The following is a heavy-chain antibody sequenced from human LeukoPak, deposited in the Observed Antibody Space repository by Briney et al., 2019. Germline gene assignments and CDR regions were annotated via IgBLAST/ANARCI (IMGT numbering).Heavy chain of an antibody. CDR1: GGSISSYY. V-gene: IGHV4-59*01. D-gene: IGHD1-7*01. CDR3: AGNYRRDAFDI. CDR2: IYYSGST. J-gene: IGHJ3*02. Sequence: SETLSLTCTVSGGSISSYYWSWIRQPPGKGLEWIGYIYYSGSTNYNPSLKSRVTISVDTSKNQFSLKLSSVTAADTAVYYCAGNYRRDAFDIWGQGTMVTVSS.